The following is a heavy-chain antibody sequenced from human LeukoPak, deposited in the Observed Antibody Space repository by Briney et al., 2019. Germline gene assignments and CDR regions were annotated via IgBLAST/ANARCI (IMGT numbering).Heavy chain of an antibody. Sequence: PGGSLRLSCAASGFTFSSYSMNWVRQAPGKGLEWVSSISSSSSYIYYADSVKGRFTISRDNAKNSLYLQMNSLRAEDTAVYYCASWGTYSNYADYWGQGTLATVSS. CDR1: GFTFSSYS. CDR2: ISSSSSYI. V-gene: IGHV3-21*01. D-gene: IGHD4-11*01. J-gene: IGHJ4*02. CDR3: ASWGTYSNYADY.